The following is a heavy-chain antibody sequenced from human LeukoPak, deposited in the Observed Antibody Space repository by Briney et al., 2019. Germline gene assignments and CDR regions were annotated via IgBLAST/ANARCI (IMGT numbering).Heavy chain of an antibody. J-gene: IGHJ4*02. CDR2: ISYSGST. D-gene: IGHD5-24*01. CDR1: GGSMRSHY. CDR3: ARADMATVFDF. V-gene: IGHV4-59*06. Sequence: SETLSLTCTVFGGSMRSHYWSWIRQHPGKGLEWIGYISYSGSTYYNPSLKTRLTISVDTSKDQFSLKLDSVTAADTAFYYCARADMATVFDFWGRGTLVIVSS.